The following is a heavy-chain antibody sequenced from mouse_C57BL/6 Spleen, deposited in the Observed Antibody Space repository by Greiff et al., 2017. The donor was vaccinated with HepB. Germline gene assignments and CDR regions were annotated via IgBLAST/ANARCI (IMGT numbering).Heavy chain of an antibody. D-gene: IGHD1-1*01. CDR2: ISSGSSTI. CDR3: ARPAGSSSYYFDY. J-gene: IGHJ2*01. Sequence: EVKLVESGGGLVKPGGSLKLSCAASGFTFSDYGMHWVRQAPEKGLEWVAYISSGSSTIYYADTVKGRFTISRDNAKNTLFLQMTSLRSEDTAMYYCARPAGSSSYYFDYWGQGTTLTVSS. CDR1: GFTFSDYG. V-gene: IGHV5-17*01.